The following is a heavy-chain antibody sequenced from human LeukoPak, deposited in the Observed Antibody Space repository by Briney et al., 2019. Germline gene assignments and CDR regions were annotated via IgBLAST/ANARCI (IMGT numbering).Heavy chain of an antibody. CDR2: ISGSGGST. D-gene: IGHD2-2*01. J-gene: IGHJ3*02. CDR1: GITFSRLP. Sequence: SGGSLRLSCAVSGITFSRLPMTWVRQAPGKGLEWVLAISGSGGSTYYADSVKGRFTISRDISKNTLYLQMNSLRAEDTAVYYCAKFASTTCCQSAFDIWGQGTMVTVSS. CDR3: AKFASTTCCQSAFDI. V-gene: IGHV3-23*01.